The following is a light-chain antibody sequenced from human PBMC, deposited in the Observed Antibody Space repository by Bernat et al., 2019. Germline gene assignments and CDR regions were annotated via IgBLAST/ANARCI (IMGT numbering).Light chain of an antibody. V-gene: IGLV3-1*01. J-gene: IGLJ2*01. CDR2: QDS. CDR1: KLGDKY. CDR3: QAWDSSTAV. Sequence: SYELTQPPSVSVSPGQTASITCSGDKLGDKYACWYQQKPGPSPVLVIYQDSKRPSGIPERFSGSNSRNTANLTISGTQAMDEADYYCQAWDSSTAVFGGGTKLTVL.